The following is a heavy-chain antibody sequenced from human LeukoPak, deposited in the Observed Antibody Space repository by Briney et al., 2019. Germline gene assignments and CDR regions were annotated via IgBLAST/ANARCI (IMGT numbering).Heavy chain of an antibody. D-gene: IGHD2-15*01. V-gene: IGHV3-30*03. CDR1: GFTFSNYG. Sequence: PGRSLRLSCAASGFTFSNYGMHWVRQAPGKGLEWVAVIAYDGSNEYYAEFVKGRFTISRDNSKNTLYLQMYSLRAEDMAVYYCARLYCRGGSCYSGDAFDIWGQGTMVTVSS. CDR2: IAYDGSNE. J-gene: IGHJ3*02. CDR3: ARLYCRGGSCYSGDAFDI.